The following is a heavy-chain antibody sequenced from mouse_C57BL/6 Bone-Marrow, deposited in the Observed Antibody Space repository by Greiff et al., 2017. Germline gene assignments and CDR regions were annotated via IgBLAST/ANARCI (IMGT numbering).Heavy chain of an antibody. V-gene: IGHV1-42*01. CDR1: GYSFTGYY. Sequence: EVQLQQSGPELVKPGASVKISCTASGYSFTGYYMNWVKQSPEKSLEWIGEINPSTGGTTYNQKFKAKATLTVDKSSSTAYMQRKSLTSEDSAVYYCARREDYLDYWGQGTTLTVSS. CDR3: ARREDYLDY. J-gene: IGHJ2*01. CDR2: INPSTGGT.